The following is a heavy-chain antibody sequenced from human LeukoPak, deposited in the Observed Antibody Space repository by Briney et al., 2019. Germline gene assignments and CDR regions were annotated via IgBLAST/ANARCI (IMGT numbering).Heavy chain of an antibody. V-gene: IGHV4-30-2*01. D-gene: IGHD2-2*02. CDR1: GGSISSGGYY. J-gene: IGHJ5*02. Sequence: PSQTLSLTCTVSGGSISSGGYYWSWIRQPPGKGLEWIGYIYHSGSTYYNPSLKSRVTISVDRSKNQFSLKLSSVTAADTAVYYCARDPFHCSSTSCYTSWGQGTLVTVSS. CDR2: IYHSGST. CDR3: ARDPFHCSSTSCYTS.